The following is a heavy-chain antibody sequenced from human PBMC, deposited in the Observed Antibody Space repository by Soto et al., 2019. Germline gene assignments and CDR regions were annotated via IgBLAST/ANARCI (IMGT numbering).Heavy chain of an antibody. CDR1: GGSISSGGYY. V-gene: IGHV4-31*03. Sequence: PSETLSLTCTVSGGSISSGGYYWSWIRQHPGKGLEWIGYIYYSGSTYYNPSLKSRVTISVETSKNQFSLKLSSVTAADTAVYYCARDVRYSYGLYYYYGMDVWGQGTTVTVSS. D-gene: IGHD5-18*01. J-gene: IGHJ6*02. CDR2: IYYSGST. CDR3: ARDVRYSYGLYYYYGMDV.